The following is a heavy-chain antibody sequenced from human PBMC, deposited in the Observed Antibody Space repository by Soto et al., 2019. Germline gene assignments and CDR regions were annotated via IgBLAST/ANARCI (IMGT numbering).Heavy chain of an antibody. V-gene: IGHV3-74*01. J-gene: IGHJ6*04. Sequence: EVQLVESGGGSVQPGESLRLSCAASGFPFSSYWIHWVRQAPGKGLMWVSRIKYDGTITNYADSLKGRLTISRDNAKNTMYLQMNSLRVEDMAVYHCARGAKGVYSGDVWGKGTTVTVSS. CDR1: GFPFSSYW. D-gene: IGHD2-8*01. CDR2: IKYDGTIT. CDR3: ARGAKGVYSGDV.